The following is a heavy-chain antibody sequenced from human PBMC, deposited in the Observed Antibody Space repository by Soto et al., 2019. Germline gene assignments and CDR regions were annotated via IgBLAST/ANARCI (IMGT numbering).Heavy chain of an antibody. J-gene: IGHJ4*02. CDR3: ARHRGPAPVY. CDR2: LFYGGTT. Sequence: SETLSLTCTVSGGSISGYYWTWIRQPPGKGLEWVGSLFYGGTTDYNPSLKSRLTMSLDTSKNHFSLKLRSVTATDTAVYYCARHRGPAPVYWGQGTLVTVSS. D-gene: IGHD3-10*01. V-gene: IGHV4-39*01. CDR1: GGSISGYY.